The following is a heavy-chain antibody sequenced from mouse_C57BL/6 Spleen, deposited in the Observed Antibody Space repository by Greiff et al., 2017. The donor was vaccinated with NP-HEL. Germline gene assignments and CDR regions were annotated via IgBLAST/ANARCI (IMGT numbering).Heavy chain of an antibody. J-gene: IGHJ1*03. V-gene: IGHV1-50*01. CDR3: ARMRGRYFDV. Sequence: VQLQQPGAELVKPGASVKLSCKASGYTFTSYWMQWVKQRPGQGLEWIGEIDPSDSYTNYNQKFKGKATLTVDTSSSTAYMQLSSLTSEDSAVYYCARMRGRYFDVWGTGTTVTVSS. CDR1: GYTFTSYW. CDR2: IDPSDSYT.